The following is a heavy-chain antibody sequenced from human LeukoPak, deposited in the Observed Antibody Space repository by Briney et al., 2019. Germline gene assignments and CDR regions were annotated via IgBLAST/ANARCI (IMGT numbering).Heavy chain of an antibody. J-gene: IGHJ4*02. CDR3: AKLAYKYDSGSYSDY. D-gene: IGHD3-10*01. Sequence: PGRSLRLSCVASGFPFDDYAMHWVRQGPRKGLEWVAGINWNSGAVGYADSVKGRFTISRDNAKNSLYLQMSSLRVEDTALYYCAKLAYKYDSGSYSDYWGQGTLVTVSS. CDR2: INWNSGAV. CDR1: GFPFDDYA. V-gene: IGHV3-9*01.